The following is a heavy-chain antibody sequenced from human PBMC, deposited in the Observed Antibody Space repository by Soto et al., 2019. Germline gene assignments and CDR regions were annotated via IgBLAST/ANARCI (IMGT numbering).Heavy chain of an antibody. V-gene: IGHV4-30-4*01. Sequence: QVQLQESGPGLVKPSQTLSLTCTVSGGSISSGDYYWSWIRQPPGKGLEWIGYIYYSGSTYYNPSLKSRVTISVDPSKNHFSLKLSSVTAADTAVYYCASGGSGSYYGGHYWGQGTLVTVSS. D-gene: IGHD1-26*01. CDR3: ASGGSGSYYGGHY. CDR1: GGSISSGDYY. J-gene: IGHJ4*02. CDR2: IYYSGST.